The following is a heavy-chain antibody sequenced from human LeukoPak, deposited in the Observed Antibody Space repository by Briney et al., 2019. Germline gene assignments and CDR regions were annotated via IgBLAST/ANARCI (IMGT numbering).Heavy chain of an antibody. J-gene: IGHJ4*02. CDR1: GGSISSSTYY. CDR2: LHYSGNT. V-gene: IGHV4-39*07. D-gene: IGHD3-10*01. CDR3: ARRFGDPFDY. Sequence: SETLSLTCIVSGGSISSSTYYWGWIRQPPGKGLEWIGSLHYSGNTYYNPSLKSRVTISVDTSKNQFSLNLSSVTAADTAVYYCARRFGDPFDYWGQGTLVTVSS.